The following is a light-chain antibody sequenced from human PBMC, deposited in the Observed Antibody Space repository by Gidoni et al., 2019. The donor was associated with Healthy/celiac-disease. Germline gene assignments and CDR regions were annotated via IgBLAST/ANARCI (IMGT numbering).Light chain of an antibody. CDR3: QQSYSTPT. CDR1: QSISSY. V-gene: IGKV1-39*01. CDR2: AAS. Sequence: DNQMNQSPSSLSASVGDRVTITCRASQSISSYLNWYQQKPGKAPKLLIYAASSLQSGVPSRFSGRGSGTDFTLTISSLQPEDFATYYCQQSYSTPTFGQGTKVEIK. J-gene: IGKJ1*01.